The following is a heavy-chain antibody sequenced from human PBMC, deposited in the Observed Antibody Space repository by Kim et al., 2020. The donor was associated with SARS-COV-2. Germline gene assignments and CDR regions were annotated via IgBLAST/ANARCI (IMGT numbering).Heavy chain of an antibody. J-gene: IGHJ3*02. CDR1: VGSIISSSYY. Sequence: SETLSLTCTVSVGSIISSSYYWGWIRQPPGKGLEWIGSIYYSGSTYYNPSLKSRVTISVDTSKNQFSLKLSSVTAADTAVYYCARSGYYGSDDAFDIWGQGTMVTVSS. V-gene: IGHV4-39*01. CDR3: ARSGYYGSDDAFDI. CDR2: IYYSGST. D-gene: IGHD3-10*01.